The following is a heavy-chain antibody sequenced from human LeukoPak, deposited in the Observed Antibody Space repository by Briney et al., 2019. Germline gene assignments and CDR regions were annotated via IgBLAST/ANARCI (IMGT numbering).Heavy chain of an antibody. D-gene: IGHD3-10*01. J-gene: IGHJ4*02. CDR1: GFTFSSYG. V-gene: IGHV3-30*02. CDR3: AKDRLLWFGELAPSADY. CDR2: IRYDGSNK. Sequence: PGGSLRLSRAASGFTFSSYGMHWVRQAPGKGLEWVAFIRYDGSNKYYADSVKGRFTISRDNSKNTLYLQMNSLRAEDTAVYYCAKDRLLWFGELAPSADYWGQGTLVTVSS.